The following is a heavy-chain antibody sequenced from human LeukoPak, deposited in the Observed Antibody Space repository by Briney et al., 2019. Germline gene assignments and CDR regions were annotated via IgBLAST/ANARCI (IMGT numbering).Heavy chain of an antibody. J-gene: IGHJ4*02. V-gene: IGHV4-34*01. CDR1: GGSFSGYY. D-gene: IGHD6-13*01. Sequence: SETLSLTCAVYGGSFSGYYWSWIRQPPGKGLEWIGEINHSGSTNYNPSLKSRVTISVDTSKNQFSLKLSSVTAADTAVYYCARGRGSSSWYGRRGGNRFDYWGQGTLVTVSS. CDR2: INHSGST. CDR3: ARGRGSSSWYGRRGGNRFDY.